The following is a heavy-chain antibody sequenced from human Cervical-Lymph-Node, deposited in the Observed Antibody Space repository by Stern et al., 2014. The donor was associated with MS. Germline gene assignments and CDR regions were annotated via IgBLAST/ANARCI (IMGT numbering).Heavy chain of an antibody. CDR2: IFPVFGTP. D-gene: IGHD6-13*01. Sequence: QLVESGAEVTKPGSSVKVSCKPSVGTFTNFSTSWVRQAPGQALESMRGIFPVFGTPTYAQEFRGRVAITADVSTRIVYMELSSLRSDDTAVYYCALSSETSDRWYSLGYDLWGQGTVVTVSS. CDR3: ALSSETSDRWYSLGYDL. J-gene: IGHJ5*02. CDR1: VGTFTNFS. V-gene: IGHV1-69*01.